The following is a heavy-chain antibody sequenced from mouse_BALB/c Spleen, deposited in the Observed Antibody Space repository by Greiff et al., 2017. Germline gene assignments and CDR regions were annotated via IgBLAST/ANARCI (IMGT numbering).Heavy chain of an antibody. CDR2: IDPANGNT. CDR1: GFNIKDTY. CDR3: ARQITSAMDY. V-gene: IGHV14-3*02. Sequence: VQLQQSGAELVKPGASVKLSCTASGFNIKDTYMHWVKQRPEQGLEWIGRIDPANGNTKYDPKFQGKATITADPSSNTAYLQLSSLTSEDTAVYYCARQITSAMDYWGQGTSVTVSS. D-gene: IGHD2-4*01. J-gene: IGHJ4*01.